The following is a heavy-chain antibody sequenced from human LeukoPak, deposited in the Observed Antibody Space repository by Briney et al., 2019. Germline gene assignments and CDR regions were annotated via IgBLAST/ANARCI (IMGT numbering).Heavy chain of an antibody. V-gene: IGHV3-23*01. CDR3: AKRSRADSYNFDY. D-gene: IGHD2-21*01. CDR1: GFTFSSHA. Sequence: QPGGSLRLSCADSGFTFSSHAMSWVRQAPGKGLEWVSGISNSGGSTYYADSVKGRFTISRDNSKNTLYLQMNSLRVEDTAVYYCAKRSRADSYNFDYWGQGTLVTVSS. J-gene: IGHJ4*02. CDR2: ISNSGGST.